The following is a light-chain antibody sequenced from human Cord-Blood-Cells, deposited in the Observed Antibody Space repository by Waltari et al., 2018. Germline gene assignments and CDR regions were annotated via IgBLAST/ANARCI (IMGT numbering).Light chain of an antibody. CDR3: SSYTSSSTWV. Sequence: QSALTQPASASGSPGQSITISCTGTSSDVGGYNYVSWYQQHPGNAPKLMIYDVSNRPSGVSKRFAGSKSGNTASLTISGLQAEDEADYYCSSYTSSSTWVFGGGTKLTVL. J-gene: IGLJ3*02. CDR1: SSDVGGYNY. V-gene: IGLV2-14*03. CDR2: DVS.